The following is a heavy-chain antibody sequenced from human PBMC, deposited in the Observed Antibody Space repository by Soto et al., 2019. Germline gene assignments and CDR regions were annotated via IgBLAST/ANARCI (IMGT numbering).Heavy chain of an antibody. CDR2: ISSSGATI. V-gene: IGHV3-48*03. CDR1: AFTFTNYE. J-gene: IGHJ3*02. CDR3: ARSQMTRGFYI. Sequence: DVQLAESGGGLVQPGGSLRLSCAASAFTFTNYEMIWVRQAPGKGLEWVSYISSSGATIYYADSVRGRFTISRDNAKNSLYLQMNSLTAEDTAVYYCARSQMTRGFYIWGQGTMVIVSS.